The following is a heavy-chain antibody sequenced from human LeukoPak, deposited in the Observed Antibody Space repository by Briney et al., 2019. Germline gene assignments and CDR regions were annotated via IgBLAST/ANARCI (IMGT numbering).Heavy chain of an antibody. Sequence: VASVKVSCKASGYTFTSYAIHWVRQAPGQRLEWMGWINAGNGNTKYSQQFQDRVTFTTDTSASTAYMDLSSLESEDTAIYYCARARTQGGTGYYDFWGQGTLVTVSS. CDR1: GYTFTSYA. CDR2: INAGNGNT. D-gene: IGHD3-9*01. V-gene: IGHV1-3*01. J-gene: IGHJ4*02. CDR3: ARARTQGGTGYYDF.